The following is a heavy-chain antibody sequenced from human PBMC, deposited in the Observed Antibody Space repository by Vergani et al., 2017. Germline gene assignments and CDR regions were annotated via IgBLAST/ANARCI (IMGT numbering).Heavy chain of an antibody. J-gene: IGHJ4*02. CDR3: AKDHGGITIFGVVNPGYYFDY. CDR2: ISGRGGST. V-gene: IGHV3-23*01. Sequence: EVQLLESGGGLVQPGGSLRLSCAASGFTFSSYAMSWVRQAPGKGLEWVSAISGRGGSTYYADSVKGRFTISRDNSKNTLYLQMNSLRAEDTAVYYCAKDHGGITIFGVVNPGYYFDYWGQGTLVTVSS. D-gene: IGHD3-3*01. CDR1: GFTFSSYA.